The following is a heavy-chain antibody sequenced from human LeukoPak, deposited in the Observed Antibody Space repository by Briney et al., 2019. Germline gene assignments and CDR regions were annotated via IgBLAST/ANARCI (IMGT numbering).Heavy chain of an antibody. CDR2: INSDGSST. CDR1: GFTVSSYW. CDR3: ARDQEAYSSGWYKDAFDI. J-gene: IGHJ3*02. D-gene: IGHD6-19*01. Sequence: GGSLRLSCAASGFTVSSYWMHWVRQAPGKVLVWVSRINSDGSSTSYADSVKGRFTISRDNAKNTLYLQMNSLRAEDTAVYYCARDQEAYSSGWYKDAFDIWGQGTMVTVSS. V-gene: IGHV3-74*01.